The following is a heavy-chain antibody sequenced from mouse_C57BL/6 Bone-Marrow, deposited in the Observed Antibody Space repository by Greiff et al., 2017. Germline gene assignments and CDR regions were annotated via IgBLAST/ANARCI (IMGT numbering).Heavy chain of an antibody. CDR3: ARSYNYGSSFWFAY. CDR1: GYTFTSYG. D-gene: IGHD1-1*01. J-gene: IGHJ3*01. Sequence: VQLQQSGAELARPGASVKLSCKASGYTFTSYGISWVKQRTGQGLEWIGEIYPRSGNTYYNEKFKGKATLTADKSSSTAYMELRSLTSEDSAVXFCARSYNYGSSFWFAYWGQGTLVTVSA. CDR2: IYPRSGNT. V-gene: IGHV1-81*01.